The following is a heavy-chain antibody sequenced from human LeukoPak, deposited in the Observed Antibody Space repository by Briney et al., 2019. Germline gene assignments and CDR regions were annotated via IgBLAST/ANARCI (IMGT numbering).Heavy chain of an antibody. CDR1: GYTFTGYY. Sequence: ASVKVSCKASGYTFTGYYMHWVRQAPGQGLEWMGWISAYNGNTNYAQKLQGRVTMTTDTSTSTAYMELRSLRSDDTAVYYCARLGSGIYFDYWGQGTLVTVSS. V-gene: IGHV1-18*04. D-gene: IGHD1-14*01. J-gene: IGHJ4*02. CDR3: ARLGSGIYFDY. CDR2: ISAYNGNT.